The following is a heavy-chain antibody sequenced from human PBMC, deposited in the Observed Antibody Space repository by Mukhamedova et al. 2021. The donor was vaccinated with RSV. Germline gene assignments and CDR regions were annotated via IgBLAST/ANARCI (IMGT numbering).Heavy chain of an antibody. Sequence: GSTNYNPSLKSRVTISVDTSKNQFSLKLSSVTAADTAVYYCARAGVLQEGATPDAFDIWGQGTMVTVSS. J-gene: IGHJ3*02. CDR3: ARAGVLQEGATPDAFDI. D-gene: IGHD1-26*01. CDR2: GST. V-gene: IGHV4-59*01.